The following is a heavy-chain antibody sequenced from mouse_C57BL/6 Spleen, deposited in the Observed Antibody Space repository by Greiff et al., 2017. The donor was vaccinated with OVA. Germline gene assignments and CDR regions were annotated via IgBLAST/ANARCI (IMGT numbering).Heavy chain of an antibody. CDR2: ISSGSSTI. CDR1: GFTFSDYG. V-gene: IGHV5-17*01. J-gene: IGHJ3*01. CDR3: ASYYPFAY. Sequence: EVKLVESGGGLVKPGGSLKLSCAASGFTFSDYGMHWVRQAPEKGLEWVAYISSGSSTIYYADTVKGRFTISRDNAKNTLFLQMTSLRSEDTAMHYCASYYPFAYWGQGTLVTVSA. D-gene: IGHD1-1*01.